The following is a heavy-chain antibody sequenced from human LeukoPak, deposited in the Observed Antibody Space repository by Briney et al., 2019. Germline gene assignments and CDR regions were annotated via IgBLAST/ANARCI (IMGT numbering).Heavy chain of an antibody. CDR2: INHSGST. CDR3: ARVLRQLVRYYYYYMDV. D-gene: IGHD6-6*01. J-gene: IGHJ6*03. Sequence: SQTLSLTCAVYGGSFSGYYWSWIRQPPGKGLEWIGEINHSGSTNYNPSLKSRVTISVDTSKNQFSLKLSSVTAADTAVYYCARVLRQLVRYYYYYMDVWGKGTTVTVSS. V-gene: IGHV4-34*01. CDR1: GGSFSGYY.